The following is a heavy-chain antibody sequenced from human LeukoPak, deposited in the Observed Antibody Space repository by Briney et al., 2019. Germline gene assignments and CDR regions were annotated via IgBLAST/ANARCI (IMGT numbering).Heavy chain of an antibody. D-gene: IGHD2-8*01. Sequence: ASVKVSCKAPGYTFTGYYMHWVRQAPGQGLEWMGWINPNSGGTNYAQKFQGRVTMTRDTSISTAYMELSRLRSDDTAVYYCARGRATLVPMVYASNWFDPWGQGTLVTVSS. CDR3: ARGRATLVPMVYASNWFDP. J-gene: IGHJ5*02. V-gene: IGHV1-2*02. CDR1: GYTFTGYY. CDR2: INPNSGGT.